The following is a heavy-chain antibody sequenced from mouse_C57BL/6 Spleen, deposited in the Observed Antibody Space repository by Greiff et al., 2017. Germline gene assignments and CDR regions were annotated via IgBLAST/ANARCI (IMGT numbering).Heavy chain of an antibody. CDR3: ARNYGNFWYFDV. V-gene: IGHV1-19*01. D-gene: IGHD2-1*01. CDR1: GYTFTDYY. CDR2: INPYNGGT. J-gene: IGHJ1*03. Sequence: EVKLQESGPVLVKPGASVKMSCKASGYTFTDYYMNWVKQSHGKSLEWIGVINPYNGGTSYNQKFKGKATLTVDKSSSTAYMELNSLTSEDSAVYYCARNYGNFWYFDVWGTGTTVTVSS.